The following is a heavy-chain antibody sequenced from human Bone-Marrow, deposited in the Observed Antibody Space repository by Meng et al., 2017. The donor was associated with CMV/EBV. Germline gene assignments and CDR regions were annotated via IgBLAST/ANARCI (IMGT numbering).Heavy chain of an antibody. Sequence: SETLSLTCTVSGGSISSGDYYWGWIRQPPGKGLEWTGSIFYSGSTYYSPSLKSRVTISVDTSKNQFSLKLSSVTAADTAVYYCARVNSSGWTYYFDYWGQGTLVTVSS. CDR1: GGSISSGDYY. CDR2: IFYSGST. CDR3: ARVNSSGWTYYFDY. D-gene: IGHD6-19*01. V-gene: IGHV4-39*07. J-gene: IGHJ4*02.